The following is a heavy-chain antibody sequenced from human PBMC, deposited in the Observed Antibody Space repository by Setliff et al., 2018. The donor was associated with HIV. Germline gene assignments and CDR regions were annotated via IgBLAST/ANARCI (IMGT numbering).Heavy chain of an antibody. D-gene: IGHD3-3*01. V-gene: IGHV3-7*03. CDR2: RKQDASEI. CDR1: GFTFRNYW. J-gene: IGHJ4*02. CDR3: TRDRRGSSSWSGYNGGFDY. Sequence: GSLRLSCAASGFTFRNYWMTWVRQAPGKGLEWVANRKQDASEISYEDSLKGRFIISRDNAKTIAYLHMNSLTTDDTAVYFCTRDRRGSSSWSGYNGGFDYWGQGTLVTVSS.